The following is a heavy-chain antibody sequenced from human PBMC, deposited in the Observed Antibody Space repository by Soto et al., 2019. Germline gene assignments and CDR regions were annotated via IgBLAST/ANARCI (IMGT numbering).Heavy chain of an antibody. V-gene: IGHV4-61*01. J-gene: IGHJ6*02. CDR3: TRDVDFGEEGV. CDR1: GGSVSGGSYY. D-gene: IGHD4-17*01. CDR2: IYFSGST. Sequence: QVQLQESGPGRVKPSETLSLTCTVSGGSVSGGSYYWNWIRQPPGKGLEWIGYIYFSGSTNYNPSXKXXVTMSIATSKSLSSLPLRSVPAAEPAVYLCTRDVDFGEEGVWGQGTTVTVSS.